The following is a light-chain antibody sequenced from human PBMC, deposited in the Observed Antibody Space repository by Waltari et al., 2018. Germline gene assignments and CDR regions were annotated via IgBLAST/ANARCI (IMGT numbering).Light chain of an antibody. CDR1: QSVSSY. CDR2: DAS. Sequence: EIVLTQSPATLSLSPGERATLSCRASQSVSSYLAWYQQKPGQAPRLLIYDASNRATGIAARFSGRGSGTACTQTASSLEPENFPVYYCQQRSNWPPEFTIGPGTKVDIK. CDR3: QQRSNWPPEFT. J-gene: IGKJ3*01. V-gene: IGKV3-11*01.